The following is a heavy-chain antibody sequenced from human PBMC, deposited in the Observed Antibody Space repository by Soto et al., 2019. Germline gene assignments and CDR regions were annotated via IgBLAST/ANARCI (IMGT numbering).Heavy chain of an antibody. V-gene: IGHV3-30-3*01. D-gene: IGHD1-1*01. Sequence: QVQLVESGGGVVQPGRSLRLSCAASGFTYSTYTMHWVREATGKGLEWVAVISYDGNNKFYADSVKGRFTISRDSTKQTLYLQMNSLRPDDTAIYYCARDGVFSNEYALNYGTYFDYWGQGCLVTVS. CDR1: GFTYSTYT. CDR2: ISYDGNNK. J-gene: IGHJ4*02. CDR3: ARDGVFSNEYALNYGTYFDY.